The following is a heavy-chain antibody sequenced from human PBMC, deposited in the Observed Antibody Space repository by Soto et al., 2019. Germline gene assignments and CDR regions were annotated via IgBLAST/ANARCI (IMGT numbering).Heavy chain of an antibody. J-gene: IGHJ4*02. CDR2: ISYDGSDK. V-gene: IGHV3-30*03. CDR3: ARDYSSYGPFDY. CDR1: GFTFNSYG. Sequence: SGGSLRLSCVASGFTFNSYGMHWVRQAPGKGLEWVAVISYDGSDKYYADSVKGRFTISRDNAKNSLYLQMNSLRAEDTAVYYCARDYSSYGPFDYWGQGTLVNVS. D-gene: IGHD5-18*01.